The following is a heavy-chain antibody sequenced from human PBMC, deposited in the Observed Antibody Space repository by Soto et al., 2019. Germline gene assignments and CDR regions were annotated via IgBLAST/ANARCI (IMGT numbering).Heavy chain of an antibody. CDR3: AREFGGGSNPYYYYGMDV. J-gene: IGHJ6*02. CDR2: ISSSSSYI. V-gene: IGHV3-21*01. D-gene: IGHD2-15*01. Sequence: PGGSLRLSCAASGFTFSSYSMNWVRQAPGKGLEWVSSISSSSSYIYYADSVKGRFTISRDNAKNSLYLQMNSLRAEDTAVYYCAREFGGGSNPYYYYGMDVWGQGTTVTV. CDR1: GFTFSSYS.